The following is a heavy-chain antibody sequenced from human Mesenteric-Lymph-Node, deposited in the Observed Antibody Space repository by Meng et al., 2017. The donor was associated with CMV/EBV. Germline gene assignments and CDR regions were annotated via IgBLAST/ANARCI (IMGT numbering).Heavy chain of an antibody. D-gene: IGHD2-2*01. Sequence: ASVKVSCKASGYTFTGYYMHWVRQAPGQGLEWMGWINPNSGGTNYAQKFQGRVTMTRDTSISTAYMELSRLRSDDTAVYYCARSFSPAVVPAATLYYYYYGMDVWGQGTTVTVS. CDR3: ARSFSPAVVPAATLYYYYYGMDV. V-gene: IGHV1-2*02. CDR2: INPNSGGT. CDR1: GYTFTGYY. J-gene: IGHJ6*02.